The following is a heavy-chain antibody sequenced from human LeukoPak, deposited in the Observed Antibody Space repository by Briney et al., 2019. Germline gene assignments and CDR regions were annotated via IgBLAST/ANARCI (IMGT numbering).Heavy chain of an antibody. CDR3: TRSSSGDYYYYYGMDV. J-gene: IGHJ6*02. D-gene: IGHD4-17*01. CDR2: IRSKAYGGTT. V-gene: IGHV3-49*03. CDR1: GFTFGDYA. Sequence: GGSLRLSCTASGFTFGDYAMSWFRQAPGKGLEWVGFIRSKAYGGTTEYAASVKGRFTISRDDSKSIAYLQMNSLKTEDTAVYYCTRSSSGDYYYYYGMDVWGQGTTVTVSS.